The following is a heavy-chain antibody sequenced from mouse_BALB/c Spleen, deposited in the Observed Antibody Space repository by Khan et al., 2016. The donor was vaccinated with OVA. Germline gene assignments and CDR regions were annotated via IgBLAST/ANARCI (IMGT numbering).Heavy chain of an antibody. V-gene: IGHV1S137*01. CDR1: GYTFTDFT. Sequence: QVQLKESGAELVRPGVSVKISCKGSGYTFTDFTMHWVKQSHAKSLEWIGVINTYYGDVTYNQKFKGKATMTVDNSSSTVYMELARLTSEDSAIDYCTRGGGSRFAYGGQGTLVTVSA. J-gene: IGHJ3*01. CDR2: INTYYGDV. CDR3: TRGGGSRFAY.